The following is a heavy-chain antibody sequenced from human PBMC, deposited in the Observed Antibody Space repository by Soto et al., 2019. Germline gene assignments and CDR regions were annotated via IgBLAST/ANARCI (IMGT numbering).Heavy chain of an antibody. CDR1: GFSLGTSGMR. CDR3: ARMFHCSGGTCPFDY. V-gene: IGHV2-70*04. Sequence: SGPTLVNPTPTLTLTCTFSGFSLGTSGMRVSWIRQHPGKALEWLARIDWDDDKFYNTSLKTRLTISKDSSKNQVVLTMTNMDPVDTATYYCARMFHCSGGTCPFDYWGQGALVTVSS. J-gene: IGHJ4*02. D-gene: IGHD2-15*01. CDR2: IDWDDDK.